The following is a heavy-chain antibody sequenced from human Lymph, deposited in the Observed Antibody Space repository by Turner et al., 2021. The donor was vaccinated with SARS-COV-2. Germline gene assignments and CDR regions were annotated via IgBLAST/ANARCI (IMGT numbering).Heavy chain of an antibody. D-gene: IGHD7-27*01. V-gene: IGHV3-20*01. Sequence: GYADSVKGRFTISRDNAKNSLYLQVNTLRAEDTALYHCAWGTGGADYWGQGTLVTVSS. J-gene: IGHJ4*02. CDR3: AWGTGGADY.